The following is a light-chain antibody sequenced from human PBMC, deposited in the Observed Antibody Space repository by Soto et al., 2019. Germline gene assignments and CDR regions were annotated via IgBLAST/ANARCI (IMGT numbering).Light chain of an antibody. CDR1: SSDVGGYNY. CDR2: DVS. Sequence: QSALTPPASVSGSPGLSITISCTGTSSDVGGYNYVSWYQQHPGKAPKLMIYDVSNRPSGVSNRFSGSKSGNPASLTISGLQAEVEADYYCSSYTSSSTYVFGTGTKVTVL. CDR3: SSYTSSSTYV. J-gene: IGLJ1*01. V-gene: IGLV2-14*01.